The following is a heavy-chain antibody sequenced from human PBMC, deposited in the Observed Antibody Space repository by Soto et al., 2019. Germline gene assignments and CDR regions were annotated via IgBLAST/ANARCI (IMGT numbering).Heavy chain of an antibody. V-gene: IGHV3-7*01. Sequence: EVQLVESGGGLVQPGGSLRLSCAASGFTFSSYWMSWVRQAPGKGLEWVANIKQDGSEKYYVDSVKGRFTISRDNAKNSLYLQMNSLRAGDTAVYYCARQDIVVVPAAGMDVWGKGTTVTVSS. CDR2: IKQDGSEK. J-gene: IGHJ6*04. CDR3: ARQDIVVVPAAGMDV. CDR1: GFTFSSYW. D-gene: IGHD2-2*01.